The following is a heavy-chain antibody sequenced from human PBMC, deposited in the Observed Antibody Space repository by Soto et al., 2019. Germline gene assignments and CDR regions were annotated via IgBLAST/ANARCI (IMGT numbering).Heavy chain of an antibody. CDR2: VYNNGQT. V-gene: IGHV4-39*07. Sequence: SETLSLTCTVAGGSMTRSGYYWGWIRQPPGNELQYIGSVYNNGQTCYNPSLTSPVTISIDTSKNQFSLSLRSVTAADTAVYYCARGEERVAMPSGYWGQGTLVTVSS. D-gene: IGHD2-2*01. CDR1: GGSMTRSGYY. CDR3: ARGEERVAMPSGY. J-gene: IGHJ4*02.